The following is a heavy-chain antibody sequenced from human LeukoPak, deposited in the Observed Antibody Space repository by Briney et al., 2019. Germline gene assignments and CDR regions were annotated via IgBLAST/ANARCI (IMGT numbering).Heavy chain of an antibody. CDR3: ARTTYDYVWGSYRSDPDY. CDR2: ISSSSSYI. Sequence: ESGGSLRLSCAASGFTFSSYSMNWVRQAPGKGLEWVSSISSSSSYIYYADSVKGRFTISRDNAKNSLYLQMNSLRAGDTAVYYCARTTYDYVWGSYRSDPDYWGQGTLVTVSS. D-gene: IGHD3-16*02. J-gene: IGHJ4*02. CDR1: GFTFSSYS. V-gene: IGHV3-21*01.